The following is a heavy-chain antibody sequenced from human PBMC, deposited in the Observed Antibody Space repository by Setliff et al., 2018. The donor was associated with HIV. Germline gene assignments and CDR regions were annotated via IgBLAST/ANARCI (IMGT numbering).Heavy chain of an antibody. V-gene: IGHV4-34*01. CDR1: GGSLSGYH. CDR2: INHSGST. D-gene: IGHD1-1*01. Sequence: PSETLSLTCAVYGGSLSGYHWSWIRQSPEKGLEWIGEINHSGSTNYNPSLKSRVLISIDTSKNQFSLKMDSVTAADTAVYYCSNWNTTVDADSWGQGTLVTVSS. CDR3: SNWNTTVDADS. J-gene: IGHJ4*02.